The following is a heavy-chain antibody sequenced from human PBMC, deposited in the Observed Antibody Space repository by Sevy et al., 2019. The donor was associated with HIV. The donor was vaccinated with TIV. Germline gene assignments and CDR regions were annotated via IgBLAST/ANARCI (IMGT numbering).Heavy chain of an antibody. D-gene: IGHD6-13*01. V-gene: IGHV3-48*01. CDR2: ISGSSTTI. Sequence: GGSLRLSCVGSGFTFREYSMNWVRQAPGKGLEWASYISGSSTTIEHADSVKRRFSISRDNADNSVFLQMNRLRVEDTAVYYCARSLAAAENWFDPWGQGTLVTVSS. CDR3: ARSLAAAENWFDP. J-gene: IGHJ5*02. CDR1: GFTFREYS.